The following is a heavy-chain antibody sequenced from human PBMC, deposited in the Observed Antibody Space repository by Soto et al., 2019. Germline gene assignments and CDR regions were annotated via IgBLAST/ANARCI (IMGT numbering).Heavy chain of an antibody. Sequence: KGLEWIGEINHSGSTNYNPSLKRRVTISVDTSKNQFSLKLSSVTAADTDVYFFFFFFQAEDGIRDL. CDR3: FFFFQAEDGIRDL. CDR2: INHSGST. V-gene: IGHV4-34*01. J-gene: IGHJ2*01. D-gene: IGHD2-21*01.